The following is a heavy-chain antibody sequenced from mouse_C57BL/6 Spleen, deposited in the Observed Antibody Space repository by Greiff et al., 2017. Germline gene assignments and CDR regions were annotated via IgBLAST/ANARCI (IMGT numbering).Heavy chain of an antibody. CDR3: ARRDYGSSYGYFDV. Sequence: EVQLQQSGPELVKPGASVKIPCKASGYTFTDYNMYWVKQSHGKSLEWIGDINPNNGGTIYNQKFKGKATLTVDKSSSTAYMELRRLTSEDTAVYYCARRDYGSSYGYFDVWGTGTTVTVSS. CDR2: INPNNGGT. D-gene: IGHD1-1*01. CDR1: GYTFTDYN. J-gene: IGHJ1*03. V-gene: IGHV1-18*01.